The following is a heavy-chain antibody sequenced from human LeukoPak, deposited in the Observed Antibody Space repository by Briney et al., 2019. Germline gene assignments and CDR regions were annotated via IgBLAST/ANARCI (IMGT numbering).Heavy chain of an antibody. V-gene: IGHV1-2*02. CDR2: INPNSGGT. D-gene: IGHD3-22*01. J-gene: IGHJ4*02. CDR1: GYTFTGYY. Sequence: GASVKVSCKASGYTFTGYYMHWVRQAPGQGLEWMGWINPNSGGTNYAQKFQGRVTMTRDTSISTAYMELSRLRSDDTAVYYCARGGYYYDSSGYFPDFDYWGQGTLVTVPS. CDR3: ARGGYYYDSSGYFPDFDY.